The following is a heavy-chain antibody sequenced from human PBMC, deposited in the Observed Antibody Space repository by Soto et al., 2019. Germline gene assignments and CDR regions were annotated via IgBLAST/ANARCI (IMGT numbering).Heavy chain of an antibody. D-gene: IGHD3-3*01. CDR2: IDPSDSYT. Sequence: GESLKISCKGSGYSFTSYWISWVRQMPGKGLEWMGRIDPSDSYTNYSPSFQGHVTISADKSISTAYLQWSSLKASDTAMYYCARQDDFWSKYSYYYYGMDVWGQGTTVPSP. J-gene: IGHJ6*02. V-gene: IGHV5-10-1*01. CDR3: ARQDDFWSKYSYYYYGMDV. CDR1: GYSFTSYW.